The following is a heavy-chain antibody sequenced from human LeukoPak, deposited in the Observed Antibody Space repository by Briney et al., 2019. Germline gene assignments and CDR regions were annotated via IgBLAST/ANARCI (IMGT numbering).Heavy chain of an antibody. CDR3: ARDSTAYYYDSSGYYYVGNDAFDI. J-gene: IGHJ3*02. CDR1: GYTFTSYY. D-gene: IGHD3-22*01. CDR2: INPSGGST. V-gene: IGHV1-46*01. Sequence: ASVKVSCKASGYTFTSYYMHWVRQAPGQGLEWMGIINPSGGSTSYAQKLQGRVTMTTDTSTSTAYMELRSLRSDDTAVYYCARDSTAYYYDSSGYYYVGNDAFDIWGRGTMVTVSS.